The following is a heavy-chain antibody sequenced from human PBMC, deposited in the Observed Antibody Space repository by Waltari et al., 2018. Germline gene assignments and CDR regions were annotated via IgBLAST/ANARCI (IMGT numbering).Heavy chain of an antibody. CDR1: GGSISSGGYY. Sequence: QVQLQESGPGLVKPSQTLSLTCTVSGGSISSGGYYWSWIRQPPGKSLEWIGYIYYSGSTYYNPSLKSRVTISVDTSKNQFSLKLSSVTAADTAVYYCARVRGYSYGAIGAFDIWGQGTMVTVSS. CDR3: ARVRGYSYGAIGAFDI. V-gene: IGHV4-31*03. D-gene: IGHD5-18*01. CDR2: IYYSGST. J-gene: IGHJ3*02.